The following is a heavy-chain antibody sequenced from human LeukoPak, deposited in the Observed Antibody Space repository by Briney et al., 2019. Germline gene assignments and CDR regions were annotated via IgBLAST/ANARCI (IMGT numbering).Heavy chain of an antibody. Sequence: SETLSLTCAVSGGSISSGGYSWSWIRQPPGKGPEWIGYIYHSGSTYYNPSLKSRVTISVDRSKNQFSLKLSSVTAADTAVYYCAARGLYYDYVWGSYRTGSLDYWGQGTLVTVSS. D-gene: IGHD3-16*02. J-gene: IGHJ4*02. V-gene: IGHV4-30-2*01. CDR3: AARGLYYDYVWGSYRTGSLDY. CDR2: IYHSGST. CDR1: GGSISSGGYS.